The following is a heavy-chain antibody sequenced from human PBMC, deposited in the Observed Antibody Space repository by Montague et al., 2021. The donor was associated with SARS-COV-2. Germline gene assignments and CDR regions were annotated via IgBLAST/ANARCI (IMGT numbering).Heavy chain of an antibody. V-gene: IGHV4-39*01. CDR2: IYYGGTT. CDR3: ARRRTVCTGFAESGYFDY. CDR1: GGSMMSTSFH. J-gene: IGHJ4*02. D-gene: IGHD2-8*02. Sequence: SETLSLTCTVSGGSMMSTSFHWDWIRQAPGKGLEWIGSIYYGGTTYYNPSLRSRATLSVDTPRNQFSLELSSVTAADTAVYYCARRRTVCTGFAESGYFDYWGQGLLVTVSS.